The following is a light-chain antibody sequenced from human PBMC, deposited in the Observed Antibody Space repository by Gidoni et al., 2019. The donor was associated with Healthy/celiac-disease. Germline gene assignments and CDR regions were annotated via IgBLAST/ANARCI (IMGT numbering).Light chain of an antibody. CDR2: GAS. CDR1: QSISSN. J-gene: IGKJ2*01. V-gene: IGKV3-15*01. CDR3: QQYNSWSRT. Sequence: DIVMTQSPASLSASPGERVTLTCRASQSISSNLAWYQQKPGQAPRLLIYGASTWDTGIPSRFSGSGSGTEFTLTISSLQSEDFAVYYCQQYNSWSRTFGQGTKLEIK.